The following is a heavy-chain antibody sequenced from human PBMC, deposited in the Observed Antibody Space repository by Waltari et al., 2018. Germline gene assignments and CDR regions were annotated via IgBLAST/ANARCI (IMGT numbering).Heavy chain of an antibody. Sequence: QLVQSGAEVTKPGASVKVSCKASGYTFTSYDINWVRQATGPGLEWMGWMNPNSGNTGYAQKFQGRVTITRNTSISTAYVELGSLRSEDTAVYYCAREVWEPARTNYVDYWGQGTMVTVSS. CDR1: GYTFTSYD. D-gene: IGHD1-26*01. CDR2: MNPNSGNT. V-gene: IGHV1-8*03. CDR3: AREVWEPARTNYVDY. J-gene: IGHJ4*02.